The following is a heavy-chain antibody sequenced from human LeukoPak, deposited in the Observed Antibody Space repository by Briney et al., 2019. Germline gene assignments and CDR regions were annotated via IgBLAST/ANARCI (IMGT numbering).Heavy chain of an antibody. CDR2: ISSSGTII. D-gene: IGHD1-1*01. V-gene: IGHV3-11*01. J-gene: IGHJ4*02. CDR1: GFTFSDYY. CDR3: AKSRSGSANWALQIFDN. Sequence: GGSLRLSCAASGFTFSDYYMIWIRQAPGKGLEWVSYISSSGTIIYYADSVKGRFTVSRDNAKNSLYLQMNSLRAEDTAVYFCAKSRSGSANWALQIFDNWGQGTLVTVSS.